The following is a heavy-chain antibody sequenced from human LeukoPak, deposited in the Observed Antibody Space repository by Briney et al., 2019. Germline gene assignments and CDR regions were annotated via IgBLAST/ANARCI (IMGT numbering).Heavy chain of an antibody. J-gene: IGHJ3*02. CDR3: ARAGTSWAFDI. V-gene: IGHV1-46*01. Sequence: GIINPSGGSTSYAQKFQGRVTMTRDTSTSTVYVELSSLRSEDTAVYYCARAGTSWAFDIWGQGTMVTVSS. D-gene: IGHD2-2*01. CDR2: INPSGGST.